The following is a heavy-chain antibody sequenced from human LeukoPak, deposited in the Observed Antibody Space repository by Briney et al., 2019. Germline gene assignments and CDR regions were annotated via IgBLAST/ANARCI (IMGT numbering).Heavy chain of an antibody. CDR2: INYSGGST. V-gene: IGHV3-23*01. CDR3: AKVAPAGTYFDS. CDR1: GFTFSSYA. D-gene: IGHD6-13*01. Sequence: TGGSLRLSCVASGFTFSSYAMSWVRQAPGKGLEWVSVINYSGGSTYYADSVKGRFTISRDNSKNTLYLQMNSLRAEDTAVYYCAKVAPAGTYFDSWGQGTLVTVSS. J-gene: IGHJ4*02.